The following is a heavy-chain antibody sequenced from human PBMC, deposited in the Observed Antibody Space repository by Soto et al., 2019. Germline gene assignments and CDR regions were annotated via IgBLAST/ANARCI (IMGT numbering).Heavy chain of an antibody. D-gene: IGHD6-13*01. V-gene: IGHV1-8*02. J-gene: IGHJ5*02. Sequence: ASLQVSCKESGYTFINFDISWVRQASGQGLEWLGWMNPGSGKTGYASKFQGRVAMTRDASTGTSHLELSSLTSDDTAVYYCARMASAGTLNWFDPWGQGTLVTVSS. CDR2: MNPGSGKT. CDR1: GYTFINFD. CDR3: ARMASAGTLNWFDP.